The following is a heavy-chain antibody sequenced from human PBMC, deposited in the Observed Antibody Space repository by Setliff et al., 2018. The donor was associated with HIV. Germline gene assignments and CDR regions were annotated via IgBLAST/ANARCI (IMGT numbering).Heavy chain of an antibody. V-gene: IGHV4-59*08. Sequence: PSETLSLTCTVSGGSMDIHYWSWIRQPPGKGLEWIGSIFYGGNTYYNPSLKSRVAISVDTSKNHFSLRLSSVTAADTAVYYCARHLAEADRYRFSRVHGALKYWGQGALVTVSS. CDR3: ARHLAEADRYRFSRVHGALKY. J-gene: IGHJ4*02. D-gene: IGHD3-16*02. CDR1: GGSMDIHY. CDR2: IFYGGNT.